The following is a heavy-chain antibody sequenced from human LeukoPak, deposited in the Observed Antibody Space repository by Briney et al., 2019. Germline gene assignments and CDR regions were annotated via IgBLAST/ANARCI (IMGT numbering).Heavy chain of an antibody. CDR2: ISGSGGST. V-gene: IGHV3-23*01. CDR3: AKSPGKAAAGSVDY. Sequence: PGGSLRLSCAATGFTFSSYAMSWVRQAPGKGLEWVSAISGSGGSTYYADSVKGRFTISRDNSKNTLYLQMNSLRAEDAAVYYCAKSPGKAAAGSVDYWGQGTLVTVSS. CDR1: GFTFSSYA. D-gene: IGHD6-13*01. J-gene: IGHJ4*02.